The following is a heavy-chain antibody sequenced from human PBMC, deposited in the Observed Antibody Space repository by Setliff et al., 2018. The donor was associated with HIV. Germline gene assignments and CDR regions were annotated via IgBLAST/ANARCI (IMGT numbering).Heavy chain of an antibody. CDR1: GYTFTSYG. J-gene: IGHJ6*02. CDR3: ARDHCSSSGCYEYSYYGMDV. D-gene: IGHD2-2*01. CDR2: ISAYNGNT. V-gene: IGHV1-18*01. Sequence: ASVKVSCKASGYTFTSYGISWVRQAPGQGLEWMGWISAYNGNTNYAQKLQGRVTMTTDTSTSTAYMELSSLRSEDTAVYYCARDHCSSSGCYEYSYYGMDVWGQGTTVTVSS.